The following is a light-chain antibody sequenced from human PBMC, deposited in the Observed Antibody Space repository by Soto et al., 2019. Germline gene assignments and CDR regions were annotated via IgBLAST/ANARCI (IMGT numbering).Light chain of an antibody. J-gene: IGLJ1*01. CDR2: EDA. Sequence: QSALTQPASVSGSPGQSITISCTGTNSDVGSYNLVSWYQHRPGKAPKLIIYEDAKRPSGVSYRFSGSKSGYTASLTISGLQAEDEADFYCCSYATSRTYVFGTGTKLTVL. V-gene: IGLV2-23*01. CDR3: CSYATSRTYV. CDR1: NSDVGSYNL.